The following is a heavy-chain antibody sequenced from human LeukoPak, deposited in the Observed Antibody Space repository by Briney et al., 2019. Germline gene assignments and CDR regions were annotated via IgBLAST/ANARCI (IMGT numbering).Heavy chain of an antibody. J-gene: IGHJ4*02. V-gene: IGHV4-59*08. CDR1: GGSISSYY. CDR3: ARRKGGIFDY. D-gene: IGHD2-15*01. Sequence: KPSETLSLTCTASGGSISSYYWSWIRQPPGKGLEWIGYIYYSGSTNYNPSLKSRVTISVDTSKNQFSLKLSSVTAADTAVYYCARRKGGIFDYWGQGTLVTVSS. CDR2: IYYSGST.